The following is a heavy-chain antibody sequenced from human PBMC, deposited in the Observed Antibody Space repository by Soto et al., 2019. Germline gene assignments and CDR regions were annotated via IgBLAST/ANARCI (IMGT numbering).Heavy chain of an antibody. D-gene: IGHD5-18*01. V-gene: IGHV4-59*01. CDR2: IFYTGKT. CDR1: GDSIRHYY. J-gene: IGHJ4*01. Sequence: NPSETLSLTCSVSGDSIRHYYWSWIRQSPGKGLEFLGYIFYTGKTTYNPSLKSRVAMSVDTSRNQFALKLRSVTAADTATYYCARLKRGYSYGSIIDFWGRGTLVTVSS. CDR3: ARLKRGYSYGSIIDF.